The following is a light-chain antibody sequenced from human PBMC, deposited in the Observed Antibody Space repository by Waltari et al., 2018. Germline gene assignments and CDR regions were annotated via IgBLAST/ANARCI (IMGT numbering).Light chain of an antibody. CDR3: LLYVGSCILV. V-gene: IGLV2-11*01. Sequence: WYQQNPGQAPRTIIYDATRCSSGVPDRFSGSKYGNTAFLIISGAQAEDEAAYYCLLYVGSCILVFGGGTKLTVL. J-gene: IGLJ3*02. CDR2: DAT.